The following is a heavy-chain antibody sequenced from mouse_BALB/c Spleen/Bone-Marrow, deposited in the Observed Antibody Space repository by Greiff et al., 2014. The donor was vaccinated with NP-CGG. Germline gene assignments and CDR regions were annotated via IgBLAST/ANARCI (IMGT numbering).Heavy chain of an antibody. CDR1: GYTFTDYY. Sequence: VKLMESGAELARPGTSVKLSCKASGYTFTDYYINWVKQRTGQGLEWTGEIYPGSGNTYYNEKFKGKATLTADKSSSTVNIHLSSLTSEDSAVYFCARVHYGNYEGFDYWGQGTLVTVSA. D-gene: IGHD2-1*01. V-gene: IGHV1-77*01. J-gene: IGHJ3*01. CDR3: ARVHYGNYEGFDY. CDR2: IYPGSGNT.